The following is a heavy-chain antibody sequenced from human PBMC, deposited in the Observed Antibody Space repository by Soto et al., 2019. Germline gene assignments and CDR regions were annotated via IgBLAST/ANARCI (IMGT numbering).Heavy chain of an antibody. CDR3: ARGRWRGVVVAATQHNWFDP. CDR2: IYHSGST. J-gene: IGHJ5*02. Sequence: PTETLSGTCAVSGGSISSGASSWSWIRQPPGKGLEWIGYIYHSGSTYYNPSLKSRVTISVDRSKNQFSLKLSSVTAADTAVYYCARGRWRGVVVAATQHNWFDPWGQGALVTVSS. CDR1: GGSISSGASS. D-gene: IGHD2-15*01. V-gene: IGHV4-30-2*01.